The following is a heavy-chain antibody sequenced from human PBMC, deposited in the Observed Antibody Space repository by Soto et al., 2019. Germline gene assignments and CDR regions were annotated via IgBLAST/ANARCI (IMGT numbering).Heavy chain of an antibody. CDR3: ATAFPMGTPYYFDY. CDR2: ISYDTLNK. V-gene: IGHV3-30*03. CDR1: GFSFSAYG. D-gene: IGHD7-27*01. J-gene: IGHJ4*02. Sequence: QVQLVESGGSVVQPGGSLRLSCAASGFSFSAYGMHWVRQAPGRGLEWVAFISYDTLNKYYPDSVKGRFTISRDNSENTLFLQMSSLRLEDAAVYYCATAFPMGTPYYFDYWGRGTLVTVSS.